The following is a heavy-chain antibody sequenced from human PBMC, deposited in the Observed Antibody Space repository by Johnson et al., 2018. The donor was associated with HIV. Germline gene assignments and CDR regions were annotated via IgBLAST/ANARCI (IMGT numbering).Heavy chain of an antibody. CDR1: GFTFSDVW. CDR3: SREVYQMTAFDI. CDR2: IKSKTDGGAT. V-gene: IGHV3-15*01. Sequence: VQLVESGGGLVKPGESLRLSCVASGFTFSDVWMTWVRQAPGRGLEWVGRIKSKTDGGATDYPAPVKDRFTISRDDSKNTLYLQINSLKTDDTGVYYCSREVYQMTAFDIWGQGTVVTVSS. J-gene: IGHJ3*02. D-gene: IGHD2-2*01.